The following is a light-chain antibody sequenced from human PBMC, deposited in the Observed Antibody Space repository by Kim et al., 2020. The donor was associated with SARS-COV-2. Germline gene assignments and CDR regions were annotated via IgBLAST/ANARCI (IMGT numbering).Light chain of an antibody. V-gene: IGLV3-21*04. J-gene: IGLJ2*01. CDR1: NIGSKS. CDR2: YDS. CDR3: QVWDSSSDHVV. Sequence: SYELTQPPSESVAPGKTARITCGGNNIGSKSVHWYQQKPGQAPVLVIYYDSDRPSGNPERFSGSNSGNTATLTISRVEAGDEADYYCQVWDSSSDHVVFGGGTQLTVL.